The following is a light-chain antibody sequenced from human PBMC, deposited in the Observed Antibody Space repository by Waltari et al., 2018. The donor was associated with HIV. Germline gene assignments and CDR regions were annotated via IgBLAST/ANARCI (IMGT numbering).Light chain of an antibody. CDR3: SSYAGSYTYV. CDR2: DVN. Sequence: QSALTQPRSVSGSPGQSVTISCTGTNHDVGDYNFVSWYQQHPGKAPKLIIYDVNKRPSGFPDRFSGSKSGSTASLTISGLQAEDEAHYYCSSYAGSYTYVFGTGTQVTVL. CDR1: NHDVGDYNF. V-gene: IGLV2-11*01. J-gene: IGLJ1*01.